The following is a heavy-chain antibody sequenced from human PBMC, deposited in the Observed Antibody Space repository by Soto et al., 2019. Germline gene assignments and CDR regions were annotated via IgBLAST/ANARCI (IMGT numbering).Heavy chain of an antibody. CDR3: ARSTYYDILTGSYYYYAMDV. J-gene: IGHJ6*02. CDR2: IYSEGTP. Sequence: GGSLRLSCAASGFTVGSNYMSWVRRAPGRGREWVSVIYSEGTPYYADSVKGRFTISRENSNNTLYLHMNNLRAEDTAVYYCARSTYYDILTGSYYYYAMDVWGQGTTVTVSS. V-gene: IGHV3-53*01. D-gene: IGHD3-9*01. CDR1: GFTVGSNY.